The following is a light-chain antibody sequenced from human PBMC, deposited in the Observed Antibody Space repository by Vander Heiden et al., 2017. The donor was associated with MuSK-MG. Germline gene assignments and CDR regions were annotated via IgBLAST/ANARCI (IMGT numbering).Light chain of an antibody. CDR1: QSVSTY. V-gene: IGKV3-11*01. CDR2: DAS. Sequence: EIVLTQSPPTLSLSPGERATLSCRASQSVSTYLAWYQQKPGQAPRLLIYDASNRGTGIPARFSGSGSGTDFTLIISSVDPEDFAVYYCQHRSSCPITFGQGTLMEIK. J-gene: IGKJ5*01. CDR3: QHRSSCPIT.